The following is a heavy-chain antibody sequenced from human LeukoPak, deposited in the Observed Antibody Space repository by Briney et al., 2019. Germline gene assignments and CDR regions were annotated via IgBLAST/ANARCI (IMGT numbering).Heavy chain of an antibody. CDR3: ARDQGYYDILTTYYYYGMDV. Sequence: SVKVSCKASGGTFSSYAISWMRQAPGQGLEWMGGIIPIFGTANYAQKFQGRVTITADESTSTAYMELSSLRSEDTAVYYCARDQGYYDILTTYYYYGMDVWGKGTTVTVSS. J-gene: IGHJ6*04. V-gene: IGHV1-69*01. D-gene: IGHD3-9*01. CDR2: IIPIFGTA. CDR1: GGTFSSYA.